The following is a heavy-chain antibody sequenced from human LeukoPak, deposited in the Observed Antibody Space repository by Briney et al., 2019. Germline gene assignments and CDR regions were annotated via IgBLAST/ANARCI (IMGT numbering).Heavy chain of an antibody. D-gene: IGHD2-21*02. CDR3: AREQVTANYLEY. CDR1: GFSFSSYV. V-gene: IGHV3-66*01. J-gene: IGHJ4*02. CDR2: IYSGSST. Sequence: PGGSLRLSCAASGFSFSSYVMTWVRQAPGKGLEWVSVIYSGSSTYYADSVKGRFTISRDNSKNTLYLQMNSLRAEDTAVYYCAREQVTANYLEYWGQGTLVTVSS.